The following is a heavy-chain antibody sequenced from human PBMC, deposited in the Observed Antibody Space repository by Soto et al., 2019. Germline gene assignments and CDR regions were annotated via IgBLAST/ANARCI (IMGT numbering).Heavy chain of an antibody. CDR3: TRSHILVRGIMIPNTFDF. J-gene: IGHJ4*02. V-gene: IGHV3-33*01. CDR2: TWYDGDTR. Sequence: QVRLVESGGGVVPPGGSLRVSCAASGFTFSHYAMHWVRQAPGKGLEWVAATWYDGDTRYYSDSVKGRFTISRDNSKTTLFLQMDSLRPEDTAVYYCTRSHILVRGIMIPNTFDFWGQGTLVTVSS. D-gene: IGHD3-10*01. CDR1: GFTFSHYA.